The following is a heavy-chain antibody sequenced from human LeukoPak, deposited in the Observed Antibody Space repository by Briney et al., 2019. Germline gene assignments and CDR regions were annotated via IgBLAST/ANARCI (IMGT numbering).Heavy chain of an antibody. CDR1: GGSISTYY. V-gene: IGHV4-59*01. CDR2: IHYGGAT. Sequence: SETLSLTCTVSGGSISTYYWSWIRQPPGKGLEWIGYIHYGGATNYNPSLKSRVTISVDTSKNQFSLKLNSVTAADTAVYYCARGRSGSYYATDYWGQGTLVTVSS. CDR3: ARGRSGSYYATDY. J-gene: IGHJ4*02. D-gene: IGHD1-26*01.